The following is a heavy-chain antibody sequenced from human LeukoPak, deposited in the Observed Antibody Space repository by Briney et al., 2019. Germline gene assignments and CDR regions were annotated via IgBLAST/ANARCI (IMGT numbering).Heavy chain of an antibody. CDR1: GYTFTGYY. J-gene: IGHJ4*02. CDR2: INPNSGGT. CDR3: AREQEVVPAAIHY. D-gene: IGHD2-2*01. V-gene: IGHV1-2*02. Sequence: GASVKVSCKASGYTFTGYYMHWVRQAPGQGLEWMGWINPNSGGTNYAQKFQGRVTMTRDTSISTAYMELSRLRSDDTAVYYCAREQEVVPAAIHYWGQGTLVTVSS.